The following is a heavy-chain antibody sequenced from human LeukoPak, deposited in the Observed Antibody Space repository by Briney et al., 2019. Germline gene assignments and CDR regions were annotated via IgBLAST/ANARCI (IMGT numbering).Heavy chain of an antibody. V-gene: IGHV5-51*01. CDR3: ARQVTMVRGVQTLDY. J-gene: IGHJ4*02. Sequence: GESLKISCKGSGYSFTSYWIGWVRQMPGKGLEWMGIIYPGDSDTRYSPSFQGQVTISADKSISTAYLQWSSLKASDTAMYYCARQVTMVRGVQTLDYWGQGTLVTVSS. D-gene: IGHD3-10*01. CDR1: GYSFTSYW. CDR2: IYPGDSDT.